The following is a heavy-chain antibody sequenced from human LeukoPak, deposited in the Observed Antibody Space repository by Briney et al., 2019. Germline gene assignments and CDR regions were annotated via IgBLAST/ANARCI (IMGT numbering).Heavy chain of an antibody. CDR2: IYYSGST. CDR3: ARGDSSSWYEGDNWFDP. V-gene: IGHV4-59*01. CDR1: GGSISSYY. D-gene: IGHD6-13*01. J-gene: IGHJ5*02. Sequence: PSETLSLTCTVSGGSISSYYWSWIRQPPGKGLEWIGYIYYSGSTNYNPSLKSRVTISVDTSKNQFSLKLSSVTAADTAVYCCARGDSSSWYEGDNWFDPWGQGTLVTVSS.